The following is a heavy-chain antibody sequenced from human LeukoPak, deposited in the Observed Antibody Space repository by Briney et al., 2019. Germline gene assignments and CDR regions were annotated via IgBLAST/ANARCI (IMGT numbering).Heavy chain of an antibody. Sequence: SVKVSCKASGGTFTDYAISWVRQAPGQGLEWMGGISPIFGSTNYAQKFQGRVTITADKATSTAYMELSSLRSEDTAVYYCARERQLGLDHWGQGTLVTVSS. CDR1: GGTFTDYA. CDR3: ARERQLGLDH. D-gene: IGHD5-24*01. V-gene: IGHV1-69*06. CDR2: ISPIFGST. J-gene: IGHJ4*02.